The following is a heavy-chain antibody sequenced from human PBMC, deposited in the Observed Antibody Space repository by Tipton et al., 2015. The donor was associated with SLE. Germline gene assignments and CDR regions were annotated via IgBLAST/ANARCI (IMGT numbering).Heavy chain of an antibody. CDR3: ARGMLTWRGAIVGVDV. D-gene: IGHD2-8*01. CDR2: FYYTGTT. CDR1: GGFMNKFF. J-gene: IGHJ6*02. V-gene: IGHV4-59*01. Sequence: TLSLTCTVSGGFMNKFFWDWIRQSPGKGLEWIGYFYYTGTTAYNPSLKSRVTISADTSKSQFSLTLTSVTAADTAVYYCARGMLTWRGAIVGVDVWGQGTTVNVSS.